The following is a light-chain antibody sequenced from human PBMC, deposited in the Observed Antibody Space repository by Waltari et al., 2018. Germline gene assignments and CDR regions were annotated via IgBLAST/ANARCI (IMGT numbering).Light chain of an antibody. CDR1: TSDVGGYNY. J-gene: IGLJ2*01. V-gene: IGLV2-14*03. CDR3: SSYTGGTTLVV. CDR2: DVN. Sequence: QSALTQPASVSGSPGQSITISCTGTTSDVGGYNYVSWYQQHPGKAPKLVIYDVNNPPSGVLNRLSGSKSGNTASLTISGLQTEDEADYHCSSYTGGTTLVVFGGGTKLTVL.